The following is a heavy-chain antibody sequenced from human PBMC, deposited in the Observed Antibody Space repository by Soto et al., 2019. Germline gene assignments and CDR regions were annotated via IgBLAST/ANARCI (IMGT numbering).Heavy chain of an antibody. Sequence: GGSLRLSCAASGFTFSSYAMSWVRQAPGRGLEWVSAISGSGGSTYYADSVKGRFTISRDNSKNTPYLQMNSLRAEDTAVYYCANLLRYFDWLSSGDYYYGMDVWGQGXTVTVSS. CDR3: ANLLRYFDWLSSGDYYYGMDV. V-gene: IGHV3-23*01. CDR2: ISGSGGST. J-gene: IGHJ6*02. D-gene: IGHD3-9*01. CDR1: GFTFSSYA.